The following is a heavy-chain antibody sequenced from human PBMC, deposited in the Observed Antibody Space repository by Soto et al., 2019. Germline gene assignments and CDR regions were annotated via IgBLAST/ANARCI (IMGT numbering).Heavy chain of an antibody. CDR3: AREGCSGGSCYIEDAFDI. Sequence: GGSLILSCAASGFTFSSYSMNWVRQAPGKGLEWVSSISSSSSYIYYADSVKGRFTISRDNAKNSLYLQMNSLRAEDTAVYYCAREGCSGGSCYIEDAFDIWGQGTMVTVSS. D-gene: IGHD2-15*01. V-gene: IGHV3-21*01. J-gene: IGHJ3*02. CDR2: ISSSSSYI. CDR1: GFTFSSYS.